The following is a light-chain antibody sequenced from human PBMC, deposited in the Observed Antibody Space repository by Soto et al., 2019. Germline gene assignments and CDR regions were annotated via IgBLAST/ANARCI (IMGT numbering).Light chain of an antibody. V-gene: IGKV1-27*01. Sequence: DIQMTQSPSSLSASVGDRVTITCRASQGISNYLVWYQQKPGKVPKLLIYAASTLQSGVPSRFSGSGSGTDFTLTISSLQPADVATYSCQNYNGAPWTCGQGTKVEIK. CDR2: AAS. J-gene: IGKJ1*01. CDR1: QGISNY. CDR3: QNYNGAPWT.